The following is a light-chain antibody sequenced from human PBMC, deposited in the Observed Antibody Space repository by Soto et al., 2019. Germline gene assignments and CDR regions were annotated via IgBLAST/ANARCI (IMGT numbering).Light chain of an antibody. CDR2: DAS. V-gene: IGKV3-15*01. J-gene: IGKJ2*01. Sequence: EILMTQSPATLSVSPGDRVTLSCRASQDVRRNLAWYQQKPGQAPRLLIYDASTRATGIPARFSGSGSGTDFHLTILSLESEDFVVYSCQQYNKLPPATFGQGTRL. CDR1: QDVRRN. CDR3: QQYNKLPPAT.